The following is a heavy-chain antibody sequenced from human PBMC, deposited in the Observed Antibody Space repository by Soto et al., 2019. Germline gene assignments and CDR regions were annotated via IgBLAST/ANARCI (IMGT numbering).Heavy chain of an antibody. J-gene: IGHJ5*02. V-gene: IGHV1-3*01. D-gene: IGHD3-10*01. CDR1: GYTFTSYA. CDR3: ARTMVRGAIENWFDP. CDR2: INAGNGNT. Sequence: ASVKLSCKASGYTFTSYAMHWVRQAPEQRHEWMGWINAGNGNTKYSQKFQGRVTITRDTSASTAYMELSTLRSEDTAVYYCARTMVRGAIENWFDPWGQGTLVTVSS.